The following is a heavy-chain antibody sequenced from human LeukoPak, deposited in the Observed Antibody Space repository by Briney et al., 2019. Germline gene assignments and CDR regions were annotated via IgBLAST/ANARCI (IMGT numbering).Heavy chain of an antibody. J-gene: IGHJ6*03. Sequence: SETLSLTCAVSGGSISSYYWSWIRQPPGKGLEWIGYIYYTGSTNCNPSLKSRVTISVDTSKNQISLKVSSVTAADTAVYYCARLGEYQYYMDVWGKGTTVTISS. D-gene: IGHD2/OR15-2a*01. V-gene: IGHV4-59*01. CDR2: IYYTGST. CDR1: GGSISSYY. CDR3: ARLGEYQYYMDV.